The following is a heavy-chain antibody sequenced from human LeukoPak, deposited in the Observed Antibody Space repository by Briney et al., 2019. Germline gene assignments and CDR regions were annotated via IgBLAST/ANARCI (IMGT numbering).Heavy chain of an antibody. CDR2: INPNSGDT. J-gene: IGHJ4*02. CDR1: GYTFTGYY. CDR3: ARDLHLY. Sequence: GASVKVSCKASGYTFTGYYMHWVRQAPGEGLEWMGWINPNSGDTNYAQNFQGRVTMTRDTSVSTVYMELSRLRSDDTAVYYCARDLHLYWGQGTLVTVSS. V-gene: IGHV1-2*02.